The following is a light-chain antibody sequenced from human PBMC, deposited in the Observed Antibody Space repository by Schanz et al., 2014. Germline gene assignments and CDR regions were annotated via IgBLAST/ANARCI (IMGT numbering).Light chain of an antibody. CDR3: QQRSKWPLT. CDR1: QSVSSN. V-gene: IGKV3-11*01. CDR2: GAS. J-gene: IGKJ4*01. Sequence: EIVLTQSPGTLSVSPGERATLSCRASQSVSSNLAWYQQKPSQAPRLLIYGASNRATGIPARFSGSGSGTDFTLTISSLEPEDFAVYYCQQRSKWPLTFGGGTKVEIK.